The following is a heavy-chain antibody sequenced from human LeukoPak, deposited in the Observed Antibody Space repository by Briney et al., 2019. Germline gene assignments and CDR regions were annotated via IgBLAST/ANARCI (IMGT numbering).Heavy chain of an antibody. CDR1: GGSFSGYY. V-gene: IGHV4-34*01. D-gene: IGHD6-13*01. CDR3: ARGRIAAAGTGY. J-gene: IGHJ4*02. CDR2: INHSGST. Sequence: PSETLSLTCAVYGGSFSGYYWSWIRQPPRKGLEWIGEINHSGSTNYNPSLKSRVTISVDTSKNQFSLKLSSVTAADTAVYYCARGRIAAAGTGYWGQGTLVTVSS.